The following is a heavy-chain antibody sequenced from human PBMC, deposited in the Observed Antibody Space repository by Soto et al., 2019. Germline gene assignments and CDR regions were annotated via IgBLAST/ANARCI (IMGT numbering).Heavy chain of an antibody. CDR2: ISAYDGKT. D-gene: IGHD3-3*01. V-gene: IGHV1-18*01. J-gene: IGHJ5*02. CDR3: ARDPHEFWTSYWFDP. Sequence: RASVKVSCKTSGYTFNTYGINWVRQAPGQGLELMGWISAYDGKTTYAEKFQGRVTLTTDTSTSTAYTELRSLRSDDTAIYYCARDPHEFWTSYWFDPWGQGTPVTVPS. CDR1: GYTFNTYG.